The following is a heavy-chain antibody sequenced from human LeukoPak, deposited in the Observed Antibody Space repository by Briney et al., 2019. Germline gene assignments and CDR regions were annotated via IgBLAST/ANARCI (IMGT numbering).Heavy chain of an antibody. Sequence: ASVKVSCKASGYTFTSYDINWVRQATGQGLEWMGWMNPNSGNTGYAQKFQGRVTITRNTSISTAYMELSSLRSEDTAVYYCARGEANYYGSGRPEEGRFDYWGQGTLVTVSS. CDR2: MNPNSGNT. J-gene: IGHJ4*02. CDR3: ARGEANYYGSGRPEEGRFDY. D-gene: IGHD3-10*01. CDR1: GYTFTSYD. V-gene: IGHV1-8*03.